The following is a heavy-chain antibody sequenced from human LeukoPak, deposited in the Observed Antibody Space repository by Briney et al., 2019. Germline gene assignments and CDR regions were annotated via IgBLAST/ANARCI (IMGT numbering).Heavy chain of an antibody. V-gene: IGHV3-66*01. Sequence: GGSLRLSCAASGFTVSSNYMSWVRQAPGKGLGWVSVIYSGGSTYYADSVKGRFTISRDNSKNTLYLQMNSLRAEDTAVYYCARSAGYSSSVDYWGQGTLVTVSS. CDR2: IYSGGST. D-gene: IGHD6-13*01. CDR3: ARSAGYSSSVDY. J-gene: IGHJ4*02. CDR1: GFTVSSNY.